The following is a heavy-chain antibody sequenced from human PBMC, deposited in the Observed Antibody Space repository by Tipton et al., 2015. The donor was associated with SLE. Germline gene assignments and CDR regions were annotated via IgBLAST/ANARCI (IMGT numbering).Heavy chain of an antibody. Sequence: TLSLTCAVYGGSFSGYHWTWFRQPPGQGLEWIGEIADTGSPNYNPSLKSRVTIPLDTSKSQFSLILNSLTAADTAVYYCARGPFQRWPPGAYWGQGTLVTVSS. J-gene: IGHJ4*02. V-gene: IGHV4-34*01. CDR2: IADTGSP. CDR1: GGSFSGYH. CDR3: ARGPFQRWPPGAY. D-gene: IGHD6-19*01.